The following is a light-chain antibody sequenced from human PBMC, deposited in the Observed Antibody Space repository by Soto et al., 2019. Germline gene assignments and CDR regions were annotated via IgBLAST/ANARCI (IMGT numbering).Light chain of an antibody. J-gene: IGLJ1*01. CDR3: AAWDDSHYV. Sequence: QSVLTQPPSASGTPGQRVTISCSGSSSNIGSNYVYWYQQLPGTAPKLLIYSNNQRPSGVPDRFSGSKSGTSASLAISGLRSEDEADYYCAAWDDSHYVFGTGTQLTVL. CDR1: SSNIGSNY. V-gene: IGLV1-47*02. CDR2: SNN.